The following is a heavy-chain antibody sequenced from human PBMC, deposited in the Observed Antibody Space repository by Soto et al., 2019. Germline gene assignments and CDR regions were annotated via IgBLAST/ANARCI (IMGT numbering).Heavy chain of an antibody. J-gene: IGHJ6*02. D-gene: IGHD3-9*01. CDR2: VSTNGAT. Sequence: TLSLTCTVSDDFISSYYWNWIRQPAGKGLEWIGRVSTNGATNYNPSLESRVTMSVDTSKNQFSLKLTSVTAADTAVYFCARADYEILTGSYAMDVWGQGTTVTVSS. CDR1: DDFISSYY. V-gene: IGHV4-4*07. CDR3: ARADYEILTGSYAMDV.